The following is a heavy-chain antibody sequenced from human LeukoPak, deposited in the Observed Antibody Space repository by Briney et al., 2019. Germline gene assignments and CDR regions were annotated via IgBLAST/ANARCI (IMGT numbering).Heavy chain of an antibody. Sequence: ASVKVSCKASGYTFTSYDINWVRQATGRGLEWMGWMNPNSGNTGYAQKFQGRVTMTRNTSISTAYIELSSLRSEDTAVYYCARAIKYYYGSGSSRYGMDVWGQGTTVTVSS. D-gene: IGHD3-10*01. CDR3: ARAIKYYYGSGSSRYGMDV. CDR1: GYTFTSYD. J-gene: IGHJ6*02. CDR2: MNPNSGNT. V-gene: IGHV1-8*01.